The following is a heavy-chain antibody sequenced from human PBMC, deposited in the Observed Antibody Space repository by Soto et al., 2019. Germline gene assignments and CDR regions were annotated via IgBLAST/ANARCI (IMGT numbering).Heavy chain of an antibody. Sequence: GGSLRLSCAVSGFTFNSYAMSWVRQAPGKGLEWVSGISGGGDRTYYADSAKGRFTISRDNSKNTLYLQMNSLRAEDTAVYYCARSAYSYVEHLDYWGHGTLVTVSS. CDR2: ISGGGDRT. CDR3: ARSAYSYVEHLDY. CDR1: GFTFNSYA. J-gene: IGHJ4*01. D-gene: IGHD5-18*01. V-gene: IGHV3-23*01.